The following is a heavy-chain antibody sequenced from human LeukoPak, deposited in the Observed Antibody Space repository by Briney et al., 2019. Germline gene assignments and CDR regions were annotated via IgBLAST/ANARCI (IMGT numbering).Heavy chain of an antibody. CDR2: IYYSGST. D-gene: IGHD3-10*01. J-gene: IGHJ4*02. CDR3: ARQTSGYYGSGINDY. Sequence: SETLSLTCTVSGGSISSSSYYWGWIRQPPGKGLEWIGSIYYSGSTYYNPSLKSRVTISVDTSKNQFSLKLSSVTAADTAVYYCARQTSGYYGSGINDYWGQGTLVTVSS. CDR1: GGSISSSSYY. V-gene: IGHV4-39*01.